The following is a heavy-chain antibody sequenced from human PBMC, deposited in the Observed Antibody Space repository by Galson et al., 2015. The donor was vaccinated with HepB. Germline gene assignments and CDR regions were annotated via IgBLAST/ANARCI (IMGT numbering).Heavy chain of an antibody. CDR2: ISGSGGST. CDR3: TKGDYYDSRYYFYY. V-gene: IGHV3-23*01. CDR1: GFTFGNYA. D-gene: IGHD3-22*01. J-gene: IGHJ4*02. Sequence: SLRLSCAASGFTFGNYAMNWVRLPPGKGLEWVSSISGSGGSTYYRDSVKGRSTISRDNSKNTLYLEINSLRAEDTARYYCTKGDYYDSRYYFYYWGQGTLVTVSS.